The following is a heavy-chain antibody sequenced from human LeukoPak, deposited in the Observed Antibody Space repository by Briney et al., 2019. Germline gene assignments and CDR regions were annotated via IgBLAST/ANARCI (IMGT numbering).Heavy chain of an antibody. CDR3: ARRSGNYYYGSGSYSN. Sequence: SETLSLTCTVSGGSISTYYWSWIRQPAGKGLEWIGRIYTSGNTNYNPSLKSRVTMSVDTSKNQFSLKLSSVTAADTAVYYCARRSGNYYYGSGSYSNWGQGTLVTVSS. V-gene: IGHV4-4*07. CDR1: GGSISTYY. J-gene: IGHJ4*02. D-gene: IGHD3-10*01. CDR2: IYTSGNT.